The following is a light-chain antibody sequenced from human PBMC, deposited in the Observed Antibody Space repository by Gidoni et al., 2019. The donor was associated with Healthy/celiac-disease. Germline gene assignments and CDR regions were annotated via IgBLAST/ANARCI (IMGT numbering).Light chain of an antibody. J-gene: IGKJ1*01. CDR2: WAS. V-gene: IGKV4-1*01. CDR1: QSILYSSNNKNY. Sequence: DLVMTQSPDSLAVSLGARATINCKSSQSILYSSNNKNYLAWYQQKPGQPPKLLIYWASTRESGVPDRFSGSGSGTDFTLTISSLQAEDVAVYYCQQYYSIPRTFGQGTKVEIK. CDR3: QQYYSIPRT.